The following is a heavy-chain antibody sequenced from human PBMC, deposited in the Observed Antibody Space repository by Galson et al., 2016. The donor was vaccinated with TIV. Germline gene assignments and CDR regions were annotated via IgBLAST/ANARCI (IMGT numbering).Heavy chain of an antibody. CDR1: GFTFDEYP. D-gene: IGHD6-19*01. Sequence: SLRLSCAASGFTFDEYPMHWVRQPPGKGPQWVSSINWHGNAVVYADSVKGRFTISRDKSKNTLYLQMSSLRPEDTAVYYCARVYSSYSFDYWGQGTLVTVSS. CDR2: INWHGNAV. J-gene: IGHJ4*02. CDR3: ARVYSSYSFDY. V-gene: IGHV3-9*01.